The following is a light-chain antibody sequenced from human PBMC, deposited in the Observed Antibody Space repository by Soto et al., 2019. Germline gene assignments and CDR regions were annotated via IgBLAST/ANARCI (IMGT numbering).Light chain of an antibody. V-gene: IGLV2-14*03. CDR1: SSDVGGYNY. Sequence: QSALTQPASVSGSPGQSITISCTGTSSDVGGYNYVSWYQHHPGKAPKLIIYDVTNRPSGVSNPFSGSKSGNTASLTISGLQHEDEADYYCSSYTTSNTRQIVLGTGTKVTVL. CDR3: SSYTTSNTRQIV. CDR2: DVT. J-gene: IGLJ1*01.